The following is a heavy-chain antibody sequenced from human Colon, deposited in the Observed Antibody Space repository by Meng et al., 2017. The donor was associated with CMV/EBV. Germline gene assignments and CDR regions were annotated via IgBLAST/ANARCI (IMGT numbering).Heavy chain of an antibody. CDR2: VYTSGNT. D-gene: IGHD4-11*01. Sequence: QVQLQESGPGLVKPSQXLSLTCPVSDDSTTSGTFYWSWIRQPAGKGLEWIGRVYTSGNTNYNPSLKSQVTMSVDTSKNQFSLKLTSVTAADTAVYYCTRGAHEKIMTSDYSNQGDYFDSWGQGTLVTVSS. V-gene: IGHV4-61*02. J-gene: IGHJ4*02. CDR3: TRGAHEKIMTSDYSNQGDYFDS. CDR1: DDSTTSGTFY.